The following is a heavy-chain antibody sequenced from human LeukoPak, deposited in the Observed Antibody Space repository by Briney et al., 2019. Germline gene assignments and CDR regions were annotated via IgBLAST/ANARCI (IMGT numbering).Heavy chain of an antibody. V-gene: IGHV1-69*13. Sequence: SVKVSCKASGGTFSSYAISWVRQAPGQGLEWMGGIIPIFGTANYAQKFQGRVTITADESTSTAYMELSSLRSEDTAVYYCARAMHQYSSSHLFDPWGQGTLVTVSS. J-gene: IGHJ5*02. CDR2: IIPIFGTA. D-gene: IGHD6-13*01. CDR1: GGTFSSYA. CDR3: ARAMHQYSSSHLFDP.